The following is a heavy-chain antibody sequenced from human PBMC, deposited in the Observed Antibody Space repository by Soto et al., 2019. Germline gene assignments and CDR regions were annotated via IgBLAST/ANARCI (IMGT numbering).Heavy chain of an antibody. Sequence: EVQLVETGGGLIQPGGSLRLSCAASGFTVSSNYMSWVRQAPGKGLEWVSVIYSGGSTYYADSVKGRFNISRDNSKNTLYLQMNSLSAEDTAVYYCASGDFPWYFDLWGRGTLVTVSS. D-gene: IGHD3-3*01. J-gene: IGHJ2*01. CDR2: IYSGGST. CDR1: GFTVSSNY. CDR3: ASGDFPWYFDL. V-gene: IGHV3-53*02.